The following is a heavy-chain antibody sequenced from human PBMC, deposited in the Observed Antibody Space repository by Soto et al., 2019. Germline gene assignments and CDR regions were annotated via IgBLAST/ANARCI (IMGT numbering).Heavy chain of an antibody. Sequence: SETLSLTCAVSGGSISSSNWWSWVRQPPGKGLEWIGEIYHSGSTNYNPSLKSRVTISVDRSKNQFSLKLSSVTAADTAVYYCARDNGGIAARLVYLDYWGQGTLVTVSS. CDR3: ARDNGGIAARLVYLDY. CDR2: IYHSGST. D-gene: IGHD6-6*01. V-gene: IGHV4-4*02. J-gene: IGHJ4*02. CDR1: GGSISSSNW.